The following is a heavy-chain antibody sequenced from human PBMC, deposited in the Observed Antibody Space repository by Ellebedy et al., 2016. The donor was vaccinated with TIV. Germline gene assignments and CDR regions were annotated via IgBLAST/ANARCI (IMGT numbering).Heavy chain of an antibody. Sequence: MPSETLSLTCTVSGGSISSSSYYWGWIRQPPGKGLEWIGYIYYSGSTNYNPSLKSRVTISVDTSKNQFSLKLSSVTAADTAVYYCARAVGGYSIWGQGTLVTVSS. CDR2: IYYSGST. CDR1: GGSISSSSYY. J-gene: IGHJ4*02. CDR3: ARAVGGYSI. V-gene: IGHV4-61*05. D-gene: IGHD4-23*01.